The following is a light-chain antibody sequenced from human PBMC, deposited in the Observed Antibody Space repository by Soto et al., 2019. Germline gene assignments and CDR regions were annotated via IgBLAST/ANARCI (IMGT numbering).Light chain of an antibody. CDR3: QQHQTYST. V-gene: IGKV1-5*03. Sequence: DIQMTQSPSTLSGSVGDRVTITCRASQTISSWLAWYQQKPGKAPKLLIYKASSLEGGVPSRFSGSGSGTEFTLTISSLQPDDFATYYCQQHQTYSTFGQGTKVDIK. CDR2: KAS. J-gene: IGKJ1*01. CDR1: QTISSW.